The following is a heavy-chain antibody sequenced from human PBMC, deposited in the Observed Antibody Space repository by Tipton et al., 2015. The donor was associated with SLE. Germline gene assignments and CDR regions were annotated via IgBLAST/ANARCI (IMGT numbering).Heavy chain of an antibody. CDR3: ARRRGGSYYDY. CDR2: IHYSASA. CDR1: GGSVSSHY. J-gene: IGHJ4*02. D-gene: IGHD1-26*01. Sequence: LRLSCTVSGGSVSSHYWSWIRQSPGKGLEWMGYIHYSASATYNPSLKSRVTISLDTSKNQVSLKMNFVTAADTAVYFCARRRGGSYYDYWGQGTLVTVSS. V-gene: IGHV4-59*02.